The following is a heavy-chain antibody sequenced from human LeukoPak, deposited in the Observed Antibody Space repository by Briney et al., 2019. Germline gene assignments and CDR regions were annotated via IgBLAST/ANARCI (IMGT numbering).Heavy chain of an antibody. CDR3: ASEELGELDRSDY. CDR1: GFTFSSYA. V-gene: IGHV3-30-3*01. CDR2: ISYDGSNK. D-gene: IGHD1-1*01. J-gene: IGHJ4*02. Sequence: PGRSLRLSCAASGFTFSSYAMHWVRQAPGKGLEGVAVISYDGSNKYYADSVKGRFTISRDNSKNTLYLQMNSLRAEDTAVYYCASEELGELDRSDYWGQGTLVTVSS.